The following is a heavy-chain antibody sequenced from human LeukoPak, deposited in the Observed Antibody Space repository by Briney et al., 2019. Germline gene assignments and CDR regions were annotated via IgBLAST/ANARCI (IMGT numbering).Heavy chain of an antibody. CDR1: GGSISSYY. D-gene: IGHD6-13*01. CDR2: IYTSGST. CDR3: ARVSIAAAGTGVDY. J-gene: IGHJ4*02. V-gene: IGHV4-4*07. Sequence: SETLSLTCTVSGGSISSYYWSWIRQPAGKGLEWIGRIYTSGSTNYNPSLKSRVTISVDTSKNQFSLKLSSVTAADTAVYYCARVSIAAAGTGVDYWGQGTLVTVSS.